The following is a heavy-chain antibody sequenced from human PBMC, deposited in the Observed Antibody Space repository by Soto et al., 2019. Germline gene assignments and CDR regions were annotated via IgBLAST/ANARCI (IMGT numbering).Heavy chain of an antibody. V-gene: IGHV1-46*02. D-gene: IGHD2-21*02. CDR3: ARDWPDTYCGGDCPLGYYYHGMDV. CDR2: INPSSCFT. CDR1: GFSFNIYY. Sequence: QVQLVQSGAELKKPGDSVRLSCQASGFSFNIYYIHWVRQSPGEGLQWMGVINPSSCFTSYPLKFQGRVSMTADISTTTVYLELSSVKSEYTAVYFCARDWPDTYCGGDCPLGYYYHGMDVWCQGTAVTVSS. J-gene: IGHJ6*02.